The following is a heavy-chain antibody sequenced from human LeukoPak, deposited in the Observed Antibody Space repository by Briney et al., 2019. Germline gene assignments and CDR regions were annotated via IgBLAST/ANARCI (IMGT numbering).Heavy chain of an antibody. CDR2: ITGSGGST. V-gene: IGHV3-23*01. CDR1: GFTFSSYA. J-gene: IGHJ2*01. CDR3: AKDTASSWWYFDL. Sequence: GGSLRLSCAASGFTFSSYAMSWVRQAPGKGLEWVSAITGSGGSTYYADSVKGRFTISRDNSKNTLYLQMNSLRAEDTAVHYCAKDTASSWWYFDLWGRGTLVTVSS. D-gene: IGHD5-18*01.